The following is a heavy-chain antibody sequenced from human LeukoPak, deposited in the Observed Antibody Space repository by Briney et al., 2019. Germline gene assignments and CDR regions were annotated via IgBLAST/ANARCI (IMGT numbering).Heavy chain of an antibody. Sequence: SVKVSCKASGGTFSSYAISWVRQAPGQGLEWMGGIIPIFGTANYAQKFQGRVTITADESTSTAYMELSSLRSEDTAVYYCARVRCSSTGCYRGVVYWGQGTLVTVSS. J-gene: IGHJ4*02. V-gene: IGHV1-69*01. D-gene: IGHD2-2*01. CDR2: IIPIFGTA. CDR3: ARVRCSSTGCYRGVVY. CDR1: GGTFSSYA.